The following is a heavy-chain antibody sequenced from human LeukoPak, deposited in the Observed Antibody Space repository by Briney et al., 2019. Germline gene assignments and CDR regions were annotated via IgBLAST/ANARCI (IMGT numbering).Heavy chain of an antibody. CDR1: GYTFTSYG. Sequence: ASVKVSCKASGYTFTSYGISWVRQAPGQGLEWMGWISAYNGNTNYAQKLQGRVTMTTDTSTSTAYMELRSLRSDDTAVYYCARSPDETWIRLWSYYYYYMDVWGKGTAVTVSS. D-gene: IGHD5-18*01. J-gene: IGHJ6*03. V-gene: IGHV1-18*01. CDR2: ISAYNGNT. CDR3: ARSPDETWIRLWSYYYYYMDV.